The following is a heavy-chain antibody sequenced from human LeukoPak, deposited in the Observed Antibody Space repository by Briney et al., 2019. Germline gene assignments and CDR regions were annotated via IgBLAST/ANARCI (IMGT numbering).Heavy chain of an antibody. CDR3: ARGYGSERKYFQH. Sequence: SGGSLRLSCAASGFTFSSYSMNWVRQAPGKGLEWVSYISSSGSTIYYADSVTGRFTISRDNAKNSLYLQMNSLRAEDAAVYYCARGYGSERKYFQHWGQGTLVTVSS. CDR1: GFTFSSYS. V-gene: IGHV3-48*01. J-gene: IGHJ1*01. CDR2: ISSSGSTI. D-gene: IGHD3-10*01.